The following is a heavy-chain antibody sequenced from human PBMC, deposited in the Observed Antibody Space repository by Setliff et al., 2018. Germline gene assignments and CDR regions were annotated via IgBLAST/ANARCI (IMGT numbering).Heavy chain of an antibody. CDR3: ASRATYYNFWSGYYLY. CDR2: IHYSGST. J-gene: IGHJ4*02. V-gene: IGHV4-39*07. D-gene: IGHD3-3*01. CDR1: GGSISSSTDY. Sequence: SETLSLTCSVSGGSISSSTDYWGWIRQPPGKGLEWIGNIHYSGSTYYNPSLKSRLTISVDTSKNQFSLKLSSVTAADTAVYYCASRATYYNFWSGYYLYWGQGTLVTVSS.